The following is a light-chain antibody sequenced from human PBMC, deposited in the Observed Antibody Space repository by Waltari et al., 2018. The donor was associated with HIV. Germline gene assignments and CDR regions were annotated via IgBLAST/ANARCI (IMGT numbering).Light chain of an antibody. CDR2: EST. Sequence: QSALTQPPSASGSPGQSVTISCTGTSSDVGSYNFVSWYQQHPGKAPKLLVFESTKRPSGVPYRFSGSKSGNTASLTVSGLQAEDEADYYCSSYAGSSTLMFGGGTKLTVL. CDR3: SSYAGSSTLM. V-gene: IGLV2-8*01. CDR1: SSDVGSYNF. J-gene: IGLJ3*02.